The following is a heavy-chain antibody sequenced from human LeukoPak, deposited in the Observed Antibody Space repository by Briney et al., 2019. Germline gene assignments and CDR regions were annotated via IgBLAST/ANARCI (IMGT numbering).Heavy chain of an antibody. CDR3: AKGLSKSSSASYYTD. V-gene: IGHV3-9*01. Sequence: GGSLRLSCAASGFTFDGYAMHWVRQAPGKGLEWVSGISWNSGAIGYADSVKGRFTISRDTAKNSLYLQMNSLRAEDTALYYCAKGLSKSSSASYYTDWGQGTLVTVSS. CDR2: ISWNSGAI. J-gene: IGHJ4*02. D-gene: IGHD2-2*02. CDR1: GFTFDGYA.